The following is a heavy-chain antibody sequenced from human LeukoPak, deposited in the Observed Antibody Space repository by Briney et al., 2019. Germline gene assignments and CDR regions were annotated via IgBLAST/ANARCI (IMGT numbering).Heavy chain of an antibody. V-gene: IGHV3-9*01. CDR1: GFTFDDYA. D-gene: IGHD6-13*01. CDR3: ARGAAADYYYYGMDV. Sequence: GRSLRLSCAASGFTFDDYAMHWVRQAPGKGLEWVSGISWNSGSIGYADSVKGRFTISRDNAKNSLYLQMNSLRAEDTAVYYCARGAAADYYYYGMDVWGQGTTVTVSS. J-gene: IGHJ6*02. CDR2: ISWNSGSI.